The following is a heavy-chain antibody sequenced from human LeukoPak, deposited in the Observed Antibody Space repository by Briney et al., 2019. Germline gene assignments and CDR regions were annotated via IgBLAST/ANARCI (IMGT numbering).Heavy chain of an antibody. CDR2: LSGSGITT. CDR1: GFTFSNSA. CDR3: AKDRISVAAPYDWFDP. V-gene: IGHV3-23*01. J-gene: IGHJ5*02. D-gene: IGHD2-15*01. Sequence: GGSLRLSCAASGFTFSNSAMSWVRQAPGKGLEWVSTLSGSGITTYYADSVKGRFTISRDNSKNTLSLQMNSLRAEDTAVYYCAKDRISVAAPYDWFDPWGQGTLVTVSS.